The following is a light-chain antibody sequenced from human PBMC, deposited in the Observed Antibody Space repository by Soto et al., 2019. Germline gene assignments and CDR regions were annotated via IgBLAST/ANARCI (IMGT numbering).Light chain of an antibody. CDR3: QHYGSSPGT. V-gene: IGKV3-20*01. CDR1: QSVSSSH. J-gene: IGKJ1*01. Sequence: EIVLTQSPGTLSLSPGERATLSCRASQSVSSSHLAWFQQKPGQAPRLLIYGASGRATGIPDRFSGSGSGTDFTLTISRLEPEDFAVYYCQHYGSSPGTFGQGTKVKVK. CDR2: GAS.